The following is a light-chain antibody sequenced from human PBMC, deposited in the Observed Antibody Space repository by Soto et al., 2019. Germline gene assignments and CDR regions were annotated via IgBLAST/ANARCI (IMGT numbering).Light chain of an antibody. J-gene: IGKJ1*01. CDR1: QSLLYKNGYNY. V-gene: IGKV2-28*01. CDR3: MQALQTWT. Sequence: DIVMTQSPVSLPVTPGEPASISCRSSQSLLYKNGYNYLDWYLQKPGQPPQLLIYLGSSRASGVPDRFSGSGSGTDFTLTISTVEAEDIGVYYCMQALQTWTFGQGTKVEI. CDR2: LGS.